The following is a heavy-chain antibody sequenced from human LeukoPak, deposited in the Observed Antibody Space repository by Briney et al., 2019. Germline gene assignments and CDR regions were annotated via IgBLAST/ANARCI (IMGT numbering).Heavy chain of an antibody. CDR2: CINKANTYTT. CDR1: GFTFSDHF. Sequence: GGSPRLSCAASGFTFSDHFLDWVCPAPGKGLERVGRCINKANTYTTDYAASVKGRFSISRDDSQNSLYLQMHSLQTDDTAVYYCARVSFDDDFRSGSYYFDYWGQGTLVTVSS. D-gene: IGHD3-3*01. J-gene: IGHJ4*02. V-gene: IGHV3-72*01. CDR3: ARVSFDDDFRSGSYYFDY.